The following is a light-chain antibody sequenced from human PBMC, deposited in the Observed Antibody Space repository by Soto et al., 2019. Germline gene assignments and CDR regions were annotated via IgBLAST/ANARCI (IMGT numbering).Light chain of an antibody. CDR2: LNSDGSH. Sequence: QAVVTQPPSASASLGASVKLTCTLSSGHSSYAIAWHQQQPEKGPRYLMKLNSDGSHRKGDGIPDRFSGSSSGAERYLTISSLQSEDEADYYCQTWGTGIVLFGGGTKLTVL. CDR1: SGHSSYA. CDR3: QTWGTGIVL. J-gene: IGLJ2*01. V-gene: IGLV4-69*01.